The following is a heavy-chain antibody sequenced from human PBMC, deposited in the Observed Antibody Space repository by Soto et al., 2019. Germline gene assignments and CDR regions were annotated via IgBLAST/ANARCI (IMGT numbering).Heavy chain of an antibody. D-gene: IGHD3-9*01. CDR3: ARAGWTGYQFDP. CDR1: GYTFTSYY. Sequence: QVQLVQSGAEVKKPGASVKVSCKASGYTFTSYYMHWVRQAPGQGLEWMGIINPSGGSTSYAQKFQGRVTMTRDTSTSTVYMELSSLRSEDTAVYYRARAGWTGYQFDPWGQGTLVTVSS. J-gene: IGHJ5*02. V-gene: IGHV1-46*01. CDR2: INPSGGST.